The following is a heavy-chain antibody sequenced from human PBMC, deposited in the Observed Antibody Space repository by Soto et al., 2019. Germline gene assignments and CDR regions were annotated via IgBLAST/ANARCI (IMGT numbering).Heavy chain of an antibody. CDR1: GGSFTGYY. J-gene: IGHJ4*02. Sequence: QVQLQQWGAGLLKPSETLSLTCAVNGGSFTGYYGAWIRQSPEKGLEWIGEISHSGTTKYNPSLKSRVATSVDMXKNQFSLKLSSVTAADTGMYYCARNGGNTWYYFDSWGQGTVVTVSS. CDR2: ISHSGTT. CDR3: ARNGGNTWYYFDS. D-gene: IGHD6-13*01. V-gene: IGHV4-34*01.